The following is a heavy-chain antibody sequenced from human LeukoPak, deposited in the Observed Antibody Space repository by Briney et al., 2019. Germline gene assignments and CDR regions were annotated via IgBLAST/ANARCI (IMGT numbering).Heavy chain of an antibody. CDR1: GGSISSTSYY. CDR3: ARQGGYSSSFFDY. J-gene: IGHJ4*02. D-gene: IGHD6-13*01. V-gene: IGHV4-39*01. Sequence: SETLSLTCVVSGGSISSTSYYWGWIRQPPGKGLEWIGSIYYSGSTYYSPSLKSRVTISVDTSKNQFSLKLSSVTAEDTAVYYCARQGGYSSSFFDYWGQGTLVTVSS. CDR2: IYYSGST.